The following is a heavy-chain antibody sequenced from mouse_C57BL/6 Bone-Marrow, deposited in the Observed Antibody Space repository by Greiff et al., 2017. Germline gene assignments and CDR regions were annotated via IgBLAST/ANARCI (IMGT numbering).Heavy chain of an antibody. CDR3: TYYDYDGAWFDY. CDR2: IRLKSDNYAT. J-gene: IGHJ3*01. CDR1: GFTFSNYW. D-gene: IGHD2-4*01. Sequence: EVKVVESGGGLVQPGGSMKLSCVASGFTFSNYWMNWVRQSPEKGLEWVAQIRLKSDNYATHYAVSVKGRFTISRADSKSSGYLKMNNLRADDTGIYYCTYYDYDGAWFDYWGQGTLVTVSA. V-gene: IGHV6-3*01.